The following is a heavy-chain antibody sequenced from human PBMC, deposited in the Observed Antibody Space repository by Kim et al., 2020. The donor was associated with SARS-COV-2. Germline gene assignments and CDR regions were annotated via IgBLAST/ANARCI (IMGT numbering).Heavy chain of an antibody. CDR3: ARASGTWYFDL. Sequence: SETLSLTCTVSGGSISSYYWSWIRQPAGKGLEWIGLIYSSGSTNYNPSLKSRVTMSVDTSKNQFSLQVRSVTAADTAVYYCARASGTWYFDLWGRGTLVTVSS. CDR1: GGSISSYY. V-gene: IGHV4-4*07. J-gene: IGHJ2*01. CDR2: IYSSGST. D-gene: IGHD3-10*01.